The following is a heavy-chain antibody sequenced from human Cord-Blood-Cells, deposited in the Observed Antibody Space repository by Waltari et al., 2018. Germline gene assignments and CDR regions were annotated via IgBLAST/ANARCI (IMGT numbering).Heavy chain of an antibody. CDR1: GYTFTSYG. D-gene: IGHD2-2*01. V-gene: IGHV1-18*04. Sequence: QVQLLQSGAEVKKLGASVKVSCKASGYTFTSYGISGARKTPGQGLEWMGWVSAYNGNTTYAQKLQGRVTMTTDTSTSTAYMELRSLSSDDTAVYYCARACSSTSCDDYWGQGTLVTVSS. CDR2: VSAYNGNT. J-gene: IGHJ4*02. CDR3: ARACSSTSCDDY.